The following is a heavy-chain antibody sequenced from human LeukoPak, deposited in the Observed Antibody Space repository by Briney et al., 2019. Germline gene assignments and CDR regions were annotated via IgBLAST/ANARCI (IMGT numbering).Heavy chain of an antibody. D-gene: IGHD3-10*01. CDR2: IYYSGST. J-gene: IGHJ5*02. CDR3: ARVQPLIVGEAILGAWFDP. CDR1: GGSISSSSYY. Sequence: SETLSLTCTVSGGSISSSSYYWGWIRQPPGKGLEWIGSIYYSGSTYYNPSLKSRVTISVDTSKNQFSLKLSSVTAADTAVYYCARVQPLIVGEAILGAWFDPWGQGTLVTVSS. V-gene: IGHV4-39*01.